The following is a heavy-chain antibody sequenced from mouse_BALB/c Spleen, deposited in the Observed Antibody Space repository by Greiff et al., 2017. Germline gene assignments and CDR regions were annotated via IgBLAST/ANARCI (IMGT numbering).Heavy chain of an antibody. CDR2: IRNKANGYTT. CDR3: ARFYDGSFDY. V-gene: IGHV7-3*02. D-gene: IGHD2-3*01. CDR1: GFTFTDYY. Sequence: EVKLQESGGGLVQPGGSLRLSCATSGFTFTDYYMSWVRQPPGKALEWLGFIRNKANGYTTEYSASVKGRFTISRDNSQSILYLQMNTLRAEDSATYYCARFYDGSFDYWGQGTTLTVSS. J-gene: IGHJ2*01.